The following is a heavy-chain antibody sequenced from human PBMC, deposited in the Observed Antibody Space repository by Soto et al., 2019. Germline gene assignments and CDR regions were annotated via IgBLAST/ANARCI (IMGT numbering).Heavy chain of an antibody. Sequence: EVQLVESGGGLVQHGGSLRLSCAASGFTFSSYSMNWVRQAPGKGLEWVSYISSSSSTIYYADSVKGRFTISRDNAKNSLYLQMNSLRAEDTAVYYCAREALLNWFDPWGQGTLVTVSS. CDR3: AREALLNWFDP. J-gene: IGHJ5*02. CDR1: GFTFSSYS. V-gene: IGHV3-48*01. CDR2: ISSSSSTI. D-gene: IGHD2-15*01.